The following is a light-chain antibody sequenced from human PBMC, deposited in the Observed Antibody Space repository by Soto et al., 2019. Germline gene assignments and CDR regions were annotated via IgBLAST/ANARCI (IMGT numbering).Light chain of an antibody. CDR1: SGHSNYA. CDR3: QTWDGGVQGI. J-gene: IGLJ2*01. V-gene: IGLV4-69*01. Sequence: QSVLTQSPSASASLGASVKLTCTLSSGHSNYAIAWHQQQPEKGPRYLMKINSDGSHNKGDGIPDRFSGFSSGAERYLTISSLQSEDEADYYCQTWDGGVQGIFGGGTKLTVL. CDR2: INSDGSH.